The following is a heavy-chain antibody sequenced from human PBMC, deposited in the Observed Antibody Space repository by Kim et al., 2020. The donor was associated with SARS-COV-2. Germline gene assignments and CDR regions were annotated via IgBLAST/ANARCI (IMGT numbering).Heavy chain of an antibody. CDR2: ISYDGSNK. CDR3: ARPLGWALPNY. D-gene: IGHD6-19*01. Sequence: GGSLRLSCAASGFTFSSYAMHWVRQAPGKGLEWVAVISYDGSNKYYADSVKGRFTISRDNSKNTLYLQMNSLRAEDTAVYYCARPLGWALPNYWGQGTL. CDR1: GFTFSSYA. V-gene: IGHV3-30*04. J-gene: IGHJ4*02.